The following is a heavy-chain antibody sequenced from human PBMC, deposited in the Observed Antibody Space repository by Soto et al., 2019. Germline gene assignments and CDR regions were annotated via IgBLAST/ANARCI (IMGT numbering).Heavy chain of an antibody. CDR3: PKDVRDFAWLGGSKFEF. V-gene: IGHV3-23*01. J-gene: IGHJ1*01. Sequence: GPLRVSSADVGCIRISNAISWVRQAPGKGLEWVSASSGSGGSTYYADSVKGRFTISRDNSKNALYTMMDILKPQQPPLWYCPKDVRDFAWLGGSKFEFWVQGTLVTVS. CDR2: SSGSGGST. D-gene: IGHD3-9*01. CDR1: GCIRISNA.